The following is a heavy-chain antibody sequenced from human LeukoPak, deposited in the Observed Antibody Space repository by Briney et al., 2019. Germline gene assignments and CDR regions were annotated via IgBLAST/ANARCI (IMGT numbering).Heavy chain of an antibody. J-gene: IGHJ4*02. Sequence: PGGSLRLSCAASGFTFSSYAMSWVRQAPGKGLEWVSTISGSGGGTYYADSVKGRFTISRDNSKNTLYLQMNSLRAEDTAVYYCARRVGAIRSAMYFDYWGQGTLVTVSS. CDR2: ISGSGGGT. D-gene: IGHD1-26*01. CDR3: ARRVGAIRSAMYFDY. CDR1: GFTFSSYA. V-gene: IGHV3-23*01.